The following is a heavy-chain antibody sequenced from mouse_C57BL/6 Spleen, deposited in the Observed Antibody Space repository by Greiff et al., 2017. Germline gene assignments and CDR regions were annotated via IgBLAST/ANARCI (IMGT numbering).Heavy chain of an antibody. CDR2: IDPEDGET. J-gene: IGHJ1*03. CDR1: GFNIKDYY. Sequence: VQLQQSGAELVKPGASVKLSCTASGFNIKDYYMHWVKQRTEQGLEWIGRIDPEDGETKSAPKFQGKATITADTSSNTAYLQLVSLTSEDTAVSYYARCYYYGSSYEGYFDVWATGTTVTVSS. CDR3: ARCYYYGSSYEGYFDV. V-gene: IGHV14-2*01. D-gene: IGHD1-1*01.